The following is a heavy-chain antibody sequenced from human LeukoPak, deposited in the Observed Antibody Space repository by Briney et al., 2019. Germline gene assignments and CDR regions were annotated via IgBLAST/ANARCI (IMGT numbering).Heavy chain of an antibody. D-gene: IGHD3-10*01. CDR1: GRSISSYY. J-gene: IGHJ4*02. V-gene: IGHV4-59*08. CDR2: ISYSGST. Sequence: SETLSLTCTVSGRSISSYYWSWIRQPPGKGLEWIAYISYSGSTNYNPSLKSRLTISVDTSKNQFSLKLSSADAAVYELQYVARQGVSYGSGIYSFDYWGLGTLVTVAS. CDR3: ARQGVSYGSGIYSFDY.